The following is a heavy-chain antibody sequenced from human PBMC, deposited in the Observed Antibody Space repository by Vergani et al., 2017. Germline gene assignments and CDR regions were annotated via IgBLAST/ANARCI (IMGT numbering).Heavy chain of an antibody. V-gene: IGHV3-23*01. J-gene: IGHJ4*02. D-gene: IGHD6-19*01. CDR1: GFTFSTYA. CDR3: AKVKWLTPSYFDY. CDR2: ISGSGGAT. Sequence: EVQLLESGGGLVQPGGSLRVSCTASGFTFSTYAMSWARQAPGKGLEWVSLISGSGGATYYADSVKGRFTISRDNSMNTLYLQMNSLRAEDAAVYYCAKVKWLTPSYFDYWGQGTLVTVSS.